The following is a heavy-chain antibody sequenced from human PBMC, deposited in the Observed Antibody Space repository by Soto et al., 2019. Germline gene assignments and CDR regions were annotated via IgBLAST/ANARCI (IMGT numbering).Heavy chain of an antibody. V-gene: IGHV1-18*01. Sequence: QVQLVQSGAEVKKPGASVKVSCKASGYTFTSYGISWVRQAPGQGLEWMGWISAYSGSTNYAQKLQGRVTMTTATSTSTADMELRSLRSDDTAVYYCSRSIAAAVDFDYWGQGTLVTFSS. D-gene: IGHD6-13*01. CDR1: GYTFTSYG. CDR2: ISAYSGST. CDR3: SRSIAAAVDFDY. J-gene: IGHJ4*02.